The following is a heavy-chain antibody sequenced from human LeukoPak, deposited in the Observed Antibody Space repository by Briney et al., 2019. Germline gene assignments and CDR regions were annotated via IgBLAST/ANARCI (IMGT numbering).Heavy chain of an antibody. CDR3: ARHEYSSDWSTNGF. Sequence: GESLKISCEASGYSFTVYWIGWVRQMPGKGLEWMGIIYPGDSDTRYSPSFQGQVTISVDKSINTAYPQWSSLKASDTAMYYCARHEYSSDWSTNGFWGQGTLVTVSS. CDR2: IYPGDSDT. V-gene: IGHV5-51*01. CDR1: GYSFTVYW. D-gene: IGHD6-13*01. J-gene: IGHJ4*02.